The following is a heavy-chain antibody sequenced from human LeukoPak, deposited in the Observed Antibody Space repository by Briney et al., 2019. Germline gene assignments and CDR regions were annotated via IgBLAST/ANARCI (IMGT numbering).Heavy chain of an antibody. CDR1: GGSISSSSYY. CDR2: IYHSGST. Sequence: SETLSLTCTVSGGSISSSSYYWGWIRQPPGKGLEWIGSIYHSGSTYYNPSLKSRVTISVDTSKNQFSLKLSSVTAADTAVYYCARQRRYCSSTSCDDYMDVWGKGTTVTVPS. J-gene: IGHJ6*03. D-gene: IGHD2-2*01. CDR3: ARQRRYCSSTSCDDYMDV. V-gene: IGHV4-39*01.